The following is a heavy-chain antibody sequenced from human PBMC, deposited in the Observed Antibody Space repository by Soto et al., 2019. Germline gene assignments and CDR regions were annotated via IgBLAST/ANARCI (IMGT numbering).Heavy chain of an antibody. J-gene: IGHJ4*02. D-gene: IGHD5-12*01. CDR3: AHSVSGYDLGY. CDR1: GGSISSGGYY. CDR2: IYYSGST. Sequence: TLSLTCTVSGGSISSGGYYWSWIRQPPGKGLEWIGYIYYSGSTYYNPSLKSRVTISVDTSKNQFSLKLSSVTAADTATYYCAHSVSGYDLGYWGQGTLVTVSS. V-gene: IGHV4-30-4*01.